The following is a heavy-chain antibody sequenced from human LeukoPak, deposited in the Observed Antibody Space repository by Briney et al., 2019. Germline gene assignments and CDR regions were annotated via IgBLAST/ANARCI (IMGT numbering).Heavy chain of an antibody. D-gene: IGHD6-6*01. Sequence: RGESLKISCEGSGYSFSDYWIAWVRRVPGKGLEWMGFIFVGDSDPTYSAAFVGQITISADKSANTAYLHWSSLKASDTAIYYCARLPPRLPSRPHWYFDLWGRGTLVTVPS. CDR1: GYSFSDYW. J-gene: IGHJ2*01. CDR3: ARLPPRLPSRPHWYFDL. CDR2: IFVGDSDP. V-gene: IGHV5-51*01.